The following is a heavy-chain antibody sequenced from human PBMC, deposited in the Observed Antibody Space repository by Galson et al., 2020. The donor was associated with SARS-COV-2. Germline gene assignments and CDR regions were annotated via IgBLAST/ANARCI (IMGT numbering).Heavy chain of an antibody. CDR2: VYTSGST. CDR1: GASISSYY. CDR3: ANMGISIPYFDY. V-gene: IGHV4-4*07. Sequence: ETSETLSLTCTVSGASISSYYWSWIRQPAGKGLEWIGRVYTSGSTNYNPSLKSRVTMSVDTSKNQFSLKLTSVTAADTAVYYCANMGISIPYFDYWGQGTLVTVSS. J-gene: IGHJ4*02. D-gene: IGHD6-13*01.